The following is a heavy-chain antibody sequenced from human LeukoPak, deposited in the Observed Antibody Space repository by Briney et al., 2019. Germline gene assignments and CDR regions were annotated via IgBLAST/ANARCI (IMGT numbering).Heavy chain of an antibody. CDR3: ARGRRYYYDSSGHQNDY. CDR2: INHSGNT. CDR1: GGSFSGYY. D-gene: IGHD3-22*01. Sequence: SETLSLTCAVYGGSFSGYYWSWIRQPPGKGLEWIGEINHSGNTNYNPSLKSRVTMSVDTSNNQFSLKLSSVTAADTAVYYCARGRRYYYDSSGHQNDYWGQGTLVTVSS. V-gene: IGHV4-34*01. J-gene: IGHJ4*02.